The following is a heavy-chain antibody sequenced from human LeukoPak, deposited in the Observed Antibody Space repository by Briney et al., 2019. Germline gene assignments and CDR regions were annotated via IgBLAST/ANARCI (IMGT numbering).Heavy chain of an antibody. CDR2: ISAYNGNT. CDR3: ARRLGYCSSTSCSFYYYYYMDV. CDR1: GYTFTTYY. Sequence: ASVKVSCKASGYTFTTYYIHWVRQAPGQGLEWMGWISAYNGNTNYAQKLQGRVTMTTDTSTSTAYMELRSLRSDDTAVYYCARRLGYCSSTSCSFYYYYYMDVWGKGTTVTVSS. J-gene: IGHJ6*03. V-gene: IGHV1-18*04. D-gene: IGHD2-2*01.